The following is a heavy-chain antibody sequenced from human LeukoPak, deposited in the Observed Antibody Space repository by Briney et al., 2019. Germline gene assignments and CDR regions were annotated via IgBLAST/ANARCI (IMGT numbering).Heavy chain of an antibody. D-gene: IGHD2-8*02. Sequence: PGGSLRLSCAASGFTFSSYGMHWVRQAPGKGLEWVAVIWYDGSNKYYADSVKGRFTISRDNSKNTLYLQMNSLRAEDTAVYYCARASRGLVGVYFDYWGQGTLVTVSS. CDR1: GFTFSSYG. CDR2: IWYDGSNK. V-gene: IGHV3-33*01. CDR3: ARASRGLVGVYFDY. J-gene: IGHJ4*02.